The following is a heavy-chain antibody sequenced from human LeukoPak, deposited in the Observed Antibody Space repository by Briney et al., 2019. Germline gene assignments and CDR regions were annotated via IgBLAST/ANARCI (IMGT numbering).Heavy chain of an antibody. CDR1: GFTFSSYS. CDR3: ARVKANYYDSSGYYFRPHAFDI. V-gene: IGHV3-21*01. D-gene: IGHD3-22*01. CDR2: ISSSSSYI. Sequence: GGSLRLSCAASGFTFSSYSMNWVRQAPGKGLEWVSSISSSSSYIYYADSVKGRFTISRDNAKNSLYLQMNSLRAEDTAVYYCARVKANYYDSSGYYFRPHAFDIWGQGTMVTVSS. J-gene: IGHJ3*02.